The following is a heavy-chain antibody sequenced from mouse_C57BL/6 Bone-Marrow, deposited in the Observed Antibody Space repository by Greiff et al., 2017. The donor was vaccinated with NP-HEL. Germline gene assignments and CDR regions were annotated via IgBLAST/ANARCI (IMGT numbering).Heavy chain of an antibody. Sequence: QVQLQQSGPELVKPGASVKISCKASGYAFSSSWMNWVKQRPGKGLEWIGRIYPGDGDTNYNGKFKGKATLTADKSSSTAYMQLSSLTSEDSAVYFWARGDGSSYDYFDYWGQGTTLTVSS. V-gene: IGHV1-82*01. CDR1: GYAFSSSW. J-gene: IGHJ2*01. D-gene: IGHD1-1*01. CDR2: IYPGDGDT. CDR3: ARGDGSSYDYFDY.